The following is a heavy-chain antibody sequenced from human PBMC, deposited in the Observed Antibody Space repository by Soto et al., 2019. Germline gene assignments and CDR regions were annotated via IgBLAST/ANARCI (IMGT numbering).Heavy chain of an antibody. CDR2: ISSTGNTI. CDR1: GFTFSGYE. CDR3: ASPMVTAPNDAFDV. D-gene: IGHD2-21*02. V-gene: IGHV3-48*03. J-gene: IGHJ3*01. Sequence: EVQLVESGGGLAQPGGSLRLSCAASGFTFSGYEMNWVRQAPGKWLEWISYISSTGNTIYYADSVKGRFTISRDNAKNSLYLQMNSLRAEDTSVYYCASPMVTAPNDAFDVWGQGTMVTVSS.